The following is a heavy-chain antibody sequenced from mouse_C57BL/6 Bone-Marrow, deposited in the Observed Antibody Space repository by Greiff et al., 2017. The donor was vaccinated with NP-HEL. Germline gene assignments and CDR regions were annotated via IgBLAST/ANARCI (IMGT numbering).Heavy chain of an antibody. CDR1: GFSLTSYG. J-gene: IGHJ4*01. V-gene: IGHV2-2*01. Sequence: VKVVESGPGLVQPSQSLSITCTVSGFSLTSYGVHWVRQSPGKGLEWLGVIWSGGSTDYNAAFISRLSISKDNSKSQVFFKMNSLQADDTAIYYCARKEGGNYPYYYAMDYWGQGTSVTVSS. D-gene: IGHD2-1*01. CDR3: ARKEGGNYPYYYAMDY. CDR2: IWSGGST.